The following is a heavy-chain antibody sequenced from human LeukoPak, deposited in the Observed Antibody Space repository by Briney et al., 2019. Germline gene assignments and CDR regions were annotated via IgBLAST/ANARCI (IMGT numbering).Heavy chain of an antibody. D-gene: IGHD1-26*01. J-gene: IGHJ3*01. CDR2: ISSSSSYK. V-gene: IGHV3-21*06. CDR3: ARDGIDFRAFDL. CDR1: GFTSSNYN. Sequence: GGSLRLSCAASGFTSSNYNMNWVRQAPGKGLEWVSSISSSSSYKYYADSVKGRFTISRDNAKNTLYLQMNSLSADDTAVYYCARDGIDFRAFDLWRQGTMVTVSS.